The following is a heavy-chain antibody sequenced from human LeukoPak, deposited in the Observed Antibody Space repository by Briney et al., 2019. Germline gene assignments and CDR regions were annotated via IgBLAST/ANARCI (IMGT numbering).Heavy chain of an antibody. J-gene: IGHJ4*02. CDR1: GFTFSNYW. CDR3: ARDLNWETY. D-gene: IGHD7-27*01. V-gene: IGHV3-7*01. CDR2: IKQDGSEK. Sequence: GGSLRLSCATSGFTFSNYWMTWVRQAPGKGLEWVANIKQDGSEKYYVDSVKGRFTISRDNAKNSLFLQMDSLRAEDTAVYYCARDLNWETYWGQGTLVSVSS.